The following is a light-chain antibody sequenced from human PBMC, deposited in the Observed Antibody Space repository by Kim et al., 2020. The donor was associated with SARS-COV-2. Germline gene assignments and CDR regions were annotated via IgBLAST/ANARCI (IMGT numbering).Light chain of an antibody. J-gene: IGKJ1*01. CDR2: DAS. CDR3: QQYLYYWT. Sequence: GDRITITCRASQTINNYLAWYQQKPGKAPKILIYDASTLESGVPSRFSGSASGTEFTLNINSLQPDDFATYYCQQYLYYWTFGQGTKV. V-gene: IGKV1-5*01. CDR1: QTINNY.